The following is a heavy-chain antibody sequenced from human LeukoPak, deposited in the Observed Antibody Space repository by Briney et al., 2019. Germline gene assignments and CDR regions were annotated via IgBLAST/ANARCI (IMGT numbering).Heavy chain of an antibody. CDR3: ARDYIAARADY. CDR1: GFTFSSYS. J-gene: IGHJ4*02. CDR2: ISSSSSYI. V-gene: IGHV3-21*01. Sequence: GGSLRLSGAASGFTFSSYSMNWVRQAPGKGLEWVSSISSSSSYIYYADSVKGRFTISRDNAKNSLYLQMNSLRAEDTAVYYCARDYIAARADYWGQGTLVTVSS. D-gene: IGHD6-6*01.